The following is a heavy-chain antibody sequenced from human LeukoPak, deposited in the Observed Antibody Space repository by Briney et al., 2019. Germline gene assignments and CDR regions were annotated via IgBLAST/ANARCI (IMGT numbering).Heavy chain of an antibody. V-gene: IGHV3-21*04. CDR3: ASLYSNDAFDI. J-gene: IGHJ3*02. D-gene: IGHD6-13*01. Sequence: GGSLRLSCAASGFTFSRYSMNWVRQAPGKGLEWVSSISSSSSEIYYADSVKGRFTISRDNANNSLYMQMNSLRAEDAAVYQWASLYSNDAFDIWGQGTIVTVSS. CDR2: ISSSSSEI. CDR1: GFTFSRYS.